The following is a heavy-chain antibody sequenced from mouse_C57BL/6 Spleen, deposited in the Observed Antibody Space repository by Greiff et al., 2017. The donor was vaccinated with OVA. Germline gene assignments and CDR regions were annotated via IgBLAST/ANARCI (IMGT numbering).Heavy chain of an antibody. V-gene: IGHV8-12*01. CDR2: IYWDDDK. CDR3: ARRGYYGSSYDWYFDV. D-gene: IGHD1-1*01. Sequence: QVTLKESGPGILQSSQTLSLTCSFSGFSLSTSGMGVSWIRQPSGKGLEWLAHIYWDDDKRYNPSLKRRLTISKDTSRNQVFLKITSVDTAETATYYCARRGYYGSSYDWYFDVWGTGTTVTVSS. J-gene: IGHJ1*03. CDR1: GFSLSTSGMG.